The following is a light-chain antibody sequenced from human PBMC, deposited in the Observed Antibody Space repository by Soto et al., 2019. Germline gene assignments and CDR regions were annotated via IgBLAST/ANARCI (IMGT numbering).Light chain of an antibody. CDR3: QQYDSLPFT. Sequence: DIQMTQSPSSLSASVGDRVTITCQASQDITRNLNWYQQKAGKAPKLLIYDASDLEPGVPSRFSGGGSGTDFTFTITSLEPEDIATYYCQQYDSLPFTFGQGTRLEI. CDR1: QDITRN. J-gene: IGKJ5*01. CDR2: DAS. V-gene: IGKV1-33*01.